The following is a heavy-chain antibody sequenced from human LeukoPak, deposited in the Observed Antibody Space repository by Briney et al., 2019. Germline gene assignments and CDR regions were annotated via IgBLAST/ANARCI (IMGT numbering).Heavy chain of an antibody. CDR3: ARDENAYCSGGSCSYFQH. J-gene: IGHJ1*01. V-gene: IGHV3-21*01. D-gene: IGHD2-15*01. CDR1: GFTFSSNS. CDR2: ISSSSSYI. Sequence: GGSLRLSCAASGFTFSSNSMNWVRQAPGKGLEWVSSISSSSSYIYYADSVKGRFTISRDNAKNSLYLQMNSLRAEDTAVYYCARDENAYCSGGSCSYFQHWGQGTLITVSS.